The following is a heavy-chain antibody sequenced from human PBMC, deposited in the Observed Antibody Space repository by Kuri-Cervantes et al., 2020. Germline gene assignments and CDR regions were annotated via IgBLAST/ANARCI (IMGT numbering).Heavy chain of an antibody. CDR1: GGSISSGGYY. V-gene: IGHV4-31*03. CDR2: IYYSGST. D-gene: IGHD3-22*01. J-gene: IGHJ5*02. Sequence: SETLSLTCTVSGGSISSGGYYWSWIRQHPGKGLEWIGYIYYSGSTYYNPSLKSRVTISVDTSKNQFSLKLSSVTAADTAVYYCARDLGYDSSGYYMGRGMRGKNWFDPWGQGTLVTVSS. CDR3: ARDLGYDSSGYYMGRGMRGKNWFDP.